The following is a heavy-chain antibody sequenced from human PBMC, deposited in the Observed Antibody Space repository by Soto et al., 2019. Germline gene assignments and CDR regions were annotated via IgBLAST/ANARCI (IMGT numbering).Heavy chain of an antibody. D-gene: IGHD3-10*01. V-gene: IGHV4-31*03. Sequence: SETLSLTCTVSGGSISSGGYYWSWIRQHPGKGLEWIGYIYYSGSTYYNPSLKSRVTISVDTSKNQFSLKLSSVTAADTAVYYCARVASAWRSGSYYNGHYYYYYGMDVWGQGTTVTVSS. CDR2: IYYSGST. J-gene: IGHJ6*02. CDR1: GGSISSGGYY. CDR3: ARVASAWRSGSYYNGHYYYYYGMDV.